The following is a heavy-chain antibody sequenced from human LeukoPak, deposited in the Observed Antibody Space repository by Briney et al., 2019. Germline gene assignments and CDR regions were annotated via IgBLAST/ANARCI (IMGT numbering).Heavy chain of an antibody. CDR2: ISGNGGST. Sequence: GGSLRLSCAASGFTFSRYAMSWVRQAPGKGLEWVSAISGNGGSTYYADSVKGRFTISRDNSKNTLYLQLNSLRAEDTAVYYCVKAYSGTFFSSYFDSWGQGTLVTVSS. J-gene: IGHJ4*02. V-gene: IGHV3-23*01. D-gene: IGHD1-26*01. CDR1: GFTFSRYA. CDR3: VKAYSGTFFSSYFDS.